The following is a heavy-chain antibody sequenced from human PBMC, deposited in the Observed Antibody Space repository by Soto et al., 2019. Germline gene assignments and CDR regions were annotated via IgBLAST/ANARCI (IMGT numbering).Heavy chain of an antibody. CDR2: ISVYNGNT. V-gene: IGHV1-18*01. Sequence: QGQLVQSGVELKKPGAAVKVSCKASGFSFSNFGISWVRQAPGQGLEWMGWISVYNGNTNYAQKFQDRVTMTTDTXXXXXXXXXXXXXXXXXXXXXXXXXXXXXXXXXGYFLWGQGTLLTVSS. CDR1: GFSFSNFG. CDR3: XXXXXXXXXXXGYFL. J-gene: IGHJ4*02. D-gene: IGHD3-3*01.